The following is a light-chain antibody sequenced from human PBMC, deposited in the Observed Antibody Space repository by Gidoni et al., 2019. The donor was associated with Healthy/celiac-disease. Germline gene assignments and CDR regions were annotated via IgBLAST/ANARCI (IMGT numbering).Light chain of an antibody. V-gene: IGKV3-11*01. Sequence: EIVLTHSPATLSLSQGDRATLSCRASQSVSSYLAWYQQKPGQAPRLLIYDSCNRATGIPARFSGSGSWTDFTLTISSLEPEDFAVYYCQQRSNWPAITFGQGTRLEIK. CDR2: DSC. J-gene: IGKJ5*01. CDR3: QQRSNWPAIT. CDR1: QSVSSY.